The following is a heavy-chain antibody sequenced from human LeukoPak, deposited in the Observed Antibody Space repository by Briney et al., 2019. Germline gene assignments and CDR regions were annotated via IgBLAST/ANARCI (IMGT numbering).Heavy chain of an antibody. CDR1: DFTFSNAW. V-gene: IGHV3-15*07. Sequence: GGSLRLSCAASDFTFSNAWMNWVRQAPGKGLEWVGRIKSKTDGGTTDYAAPVKGRFTISRDDSKNTLYPQMNSLKTEDTAVYYCTTRDSNGSYSIDYWGQGTLITVSS. CDR3: TTRDSNGSYSIDY. CDR2: IKSKTDGGTT. J-gene: IGHJ4*02. D-gene: IGHD1-26*01.